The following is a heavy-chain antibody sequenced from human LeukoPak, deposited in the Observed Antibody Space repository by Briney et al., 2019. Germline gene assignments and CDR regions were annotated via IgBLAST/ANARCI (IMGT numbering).Heavy chain of an antibody. V-gene: IGHV1-46*01. D-gene: IGHD1-26*01. CDR3: ARDPSGSWQWFDY. Sequence: ASVKVSFKASGYTFTSYYMHWVRQAPGQGLEWMGVINPNGGSTSYAQKCQGRVTMTRDTSTRTVYMELSSLRFEDTAVYYCARDPSGSWQWFDYWGQGTLVTVSS. J-gene: IGHJ4*02. CDR2: INPNGGST. CDR1: GYTFTSYY.